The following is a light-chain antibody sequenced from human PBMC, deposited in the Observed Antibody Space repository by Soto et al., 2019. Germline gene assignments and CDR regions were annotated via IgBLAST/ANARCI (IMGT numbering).Light chain of an antibody. CDR3: GSWDSSLSAYV. CDR2: DDN. Sequence: QSVLTQPSSVSAAPGQKVTISCSGSSSNIGGNSVYWYQQLPGTAPKLLIYDDNKRPSGIPDRFSGSKSGTSATLGITGFQTGDEADYYCGSWDSSLSAYVFGTGTKVTVL. J-gene: IGLJ1*01. CDR1: SSNIGGNS. V-gene: IGLV1-51*01.